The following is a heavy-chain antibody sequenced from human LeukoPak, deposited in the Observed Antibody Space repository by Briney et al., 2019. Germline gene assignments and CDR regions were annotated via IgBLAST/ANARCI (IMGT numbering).Heavy chain of an antibody. D-gene: IGHD1-26*01. CDR2: ISYDGSNK. CDR3: ARPRNNKSGSYSDAFDI. J-gene: IGHJ3*02. CDR1: GFTFSSYA. Sequence: PGGSLRLSCAASGFTFSSYAMHWVRQAPGKGLEWVAVISYDGSNKYYADSVKGRFTISRDNSKNTLYLQMNSLRAEDTAVYYCARPRNNKSGSYSDAFDIWGQRTMVTVSS. V-gene: IGHV3-30-3*01.